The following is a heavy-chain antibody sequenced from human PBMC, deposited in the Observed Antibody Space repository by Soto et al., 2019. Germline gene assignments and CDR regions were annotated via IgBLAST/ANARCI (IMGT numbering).Heavy chain of an antibody. CDR3: AKATASGEGAFDI. CDR2: ILFDGST. Sequence: GGSLRLSCAASGFICSSYDMSWVRQAPGKGLEWVSAILFDGSTFYADSVKGRITSSRASSQNKVYMQMNSVTDGDTALYYCAKATASGEGAFDIWGQGTLVTVSS. J-gene: IGHJ3*02. V-gene: IGHV3-23*01. D-gene: IGHD2-15*01. CDR1: GFICSSYD.